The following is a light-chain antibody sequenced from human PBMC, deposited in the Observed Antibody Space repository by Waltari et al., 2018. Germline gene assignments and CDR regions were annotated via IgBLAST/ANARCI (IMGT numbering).Light chain of an antibody. J-gene: IGLJ2*01. CDR2: DVT. Sequence: QSALTQPRSVSGSPGQSVTISCTGTSRDVGPYDHVTWYQHPPGKAPKLMICDVTKRPSGVPDRFSGSKSGNTASLTISGLQAEDEAYYYCCSYAGRYTHVVFGGGTKLTVL. V-gene: IGLV2-11*01. CDR1: SRDVGPYDH. CDR3: CSYAGRYTHVV.